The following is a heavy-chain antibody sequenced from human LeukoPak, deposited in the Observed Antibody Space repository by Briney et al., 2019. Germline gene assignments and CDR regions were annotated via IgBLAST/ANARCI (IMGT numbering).Heavy chain of an antibody. D-gene: IGHD5/OR15-5a*01. CDR3: TKDSSVPFGITD. CDR1: GFTFSRYA. Sequence: GGSLRLSCAASGFTFSRYAMSCVRQAPGKGLEWVSAIGGSGANTYYADSVKGRFTISRDNSKSTLSLQMNSLRAEDTAVYYCTKDSSVPFGITDWGQGTLVTVSS. J-gene: IGHJ4*02. CDR2: IGGSGANT. V-gene: IGHV3-23*01.